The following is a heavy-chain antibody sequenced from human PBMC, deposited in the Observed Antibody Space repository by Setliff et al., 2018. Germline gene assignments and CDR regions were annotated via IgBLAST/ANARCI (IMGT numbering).Heavy chain of an antibody. J-gene: IGHJ3*02. V-gene: IGHV1-18*01. D-gene: IGHD2-21*01. CDR2: ISAYNGNT. Sequence: ASVKVSCKTSGFSFTTYGITWVRQAPGQGLEWMGWISAYNGNTDSAQKFQGRVTMSADTSTTTVYMELRSLRSDDTAVYYCVRDRGGDDFVGAVGDSFDIWGQGTMVTVSS. CDR1: GFSFTTYG. CDR3: VRDRGGDDFVGAVGDSFDI.